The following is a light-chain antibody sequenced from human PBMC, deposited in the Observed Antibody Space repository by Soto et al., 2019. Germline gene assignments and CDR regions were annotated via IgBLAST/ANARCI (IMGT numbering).Light chain of an antibody. Sequence: AIQMTQSPSSLSASVGDRVTITCRASQGIGNDLGWYQQKPGKAPKLLIYTASSLQSGVPSRFSGSGSGTDFTLTISSLQPEDFATYYCLQDYSNPLTFGGGTKVEI. CDR3: LQDYSNPLT. CDR2: TAS. CDR1: QGIGND. V-gene: IGKV1-6*01. J-gene: IGKJ4*01.